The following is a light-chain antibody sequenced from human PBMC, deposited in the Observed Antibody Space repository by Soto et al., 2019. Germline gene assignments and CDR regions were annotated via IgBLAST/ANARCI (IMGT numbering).Light chain of an antibody. CDR3: QQYNNWPLT. CDR1: QSIRGH. V-gene: IGKV1-39*01. Sequence: DVQMTQFPSSLSASVGDRVTITCRASQSIRGHLNWYQQKPGKAPNIVIYATSTLQSGVPSRFNGSASGTEFTLTISSLQSEDFAVYYCQQYNNWPLTFGGGTKVEIK. J-gene: IGKJ4*01. CDR2: ATS.